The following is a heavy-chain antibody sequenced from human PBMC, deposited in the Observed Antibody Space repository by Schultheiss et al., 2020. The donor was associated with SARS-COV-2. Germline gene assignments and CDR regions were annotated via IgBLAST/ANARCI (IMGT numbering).Heavy chain of an antibody. CDR2: ISSSSSYI. D-gene: IGHD2-2*02. J-gene: IGHJ4*02. CDR3: AKRGKAAHCSSTSCYTGNDFDY. V-gene: IGHV3-21*05. Sequence: GGSLRLSCAASGFTFSSYSMNWVRQAPGKGLEWVSYISSSSSYIYYADSVKGRFTISRDNSKNTLYLQMNSLRAEDTAVYYCAKRGKAAHCSSTSCYTGNDFDYWGQGTLVTVSS. CDR1: GFTFSSYS.